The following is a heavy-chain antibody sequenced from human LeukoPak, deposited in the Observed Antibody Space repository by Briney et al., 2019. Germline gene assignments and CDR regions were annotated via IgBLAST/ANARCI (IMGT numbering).Heavy chain of an antibody. D-gene: IGHD1-1*01. Sequence: SSETLSLTCAVYGGSFSGYYWNWIRQPPGKGLEWIGEINHSGSANYSPSLKSRVTMSVDTSKNQFSLKLSSVTAADTAVYYCARGVVGTRIFNYWGHGILVTVPS. CDR3: ARGVVGTRIFNY. J-gene: IGHJ4*01. CDR2: INHSGSA. CDR1: GGSFSGYY. V-gene: IGHV4-34*01.